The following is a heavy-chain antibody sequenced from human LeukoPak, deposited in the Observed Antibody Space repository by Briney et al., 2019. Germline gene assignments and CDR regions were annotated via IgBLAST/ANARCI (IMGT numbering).Heavy chain of an antibody. D-gene: IGHD2-2*01. CDR2: ISSSGSTI. CDR1: GFTFSSYE. Sequence: PGGSLRLSCAASGFTFSSYEMNWVRQAPGKGLEGVSYISSSGSTIYYADSVKGRFTISRDNAKNSLYLQMNSLRAEDTAVYYCARDQKDIVVVPAAHLFDYWGQGTLVTVSS. V-gene: IGHV3-48*03. CDR3: ARDQKDIVVVPAAHLFDY. J-gene: IGHJ4*02.